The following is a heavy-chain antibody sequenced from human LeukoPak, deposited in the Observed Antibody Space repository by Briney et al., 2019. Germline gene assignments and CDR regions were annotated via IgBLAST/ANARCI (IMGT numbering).Heavy chain of an antibody. Sequence: GGSLRLSCTASDFILSTYAMSWVRQAPGKGLEWVANIKTDGSEKYYVDSVKGRFTISRDNAKNSLYLQMNSLRAEDTAVYYCARDYTGYFPWGQGTLVIVSS. J-gene: IGHJ5*02. CDR1: DFILSTYA. CDR3: ARDYTGYFP. V-gene: IGHV3-7*03. D-gene: IGHD3-9*01. CDR2: IKTDGSEK.